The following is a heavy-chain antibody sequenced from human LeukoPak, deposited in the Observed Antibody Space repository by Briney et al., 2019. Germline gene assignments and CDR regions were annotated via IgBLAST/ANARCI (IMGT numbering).Heavy chain of an antibody. V-gene: IGHV3-21*01. J-gene: IGHJ6*03. Sequence: PGGSLRLSCAASGFTFSSFSMNWVRQAPGKGLEWVSSISSSSSYIYYADSVKGRFTISRDNAKDSLYLQMNSLRAEDTAVYYCARGELLRLYYYYMDVWGKGTTVTVPS. D-gene: IGHD1-26*01. CDR2: ISSSSSYI. CDR3: ARGELLRLYYYYMDV. CDR1: GFTFSSFS.